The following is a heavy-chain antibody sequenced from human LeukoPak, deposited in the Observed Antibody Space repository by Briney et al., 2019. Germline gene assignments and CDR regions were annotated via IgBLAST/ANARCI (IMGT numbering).Heavy chain of an antibody. CDR2: IYYSGST. D-gene: IGHD1-26*01. J-gene: IGHJ5*02. V-gene: IGHV4-31*03. Sequence: SQTLSLTCTVSGGSISSGSYYSSWIRQHPRNSLEWIGYIYYSGSTYYNPSLKRRVTISVDTSKNQFSLKLSSVTAADTPVYYCAREGPSRSGTYLNRFDPRGQGTLVTVSS. CDR3: AREGPSRSGTYLNRFDP. CDR1: GGSISSGSYY.